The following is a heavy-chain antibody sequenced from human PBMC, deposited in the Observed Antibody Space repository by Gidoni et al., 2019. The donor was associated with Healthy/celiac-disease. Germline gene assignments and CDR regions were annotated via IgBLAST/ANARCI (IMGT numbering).Heavy chain of an antibody. Sequence: QVQLVHSGAEVKKPGASVKVSCKASGYTFTSYYMHWVRQAPGQGLEWMGIINPSGGSTSYAQKFQGRVTMTRDTSTSTVYMELSSLRSEDTAVYYCAIITEGGAAAGTRVDYWGQGTLVTVSS. CDR1: GYTFTSYY. CDR3: AIITEGGAAAGTRVDY. CDR2: INPSGGST. D-gene: IGHD6-13*01. J-gene: IGHJ4*02. V-gene: IGHV1-46*01.